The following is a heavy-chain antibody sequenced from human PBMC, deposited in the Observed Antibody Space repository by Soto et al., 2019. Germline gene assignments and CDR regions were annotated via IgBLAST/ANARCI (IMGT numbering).Heavy chain of an antibody. J-gene: IGHJ6*02. Sequence: QVQLVQSGAEVKKPGSSVKVSCKASGGTFSSYAISWVRQAPGQGLEWMGGIIPIFGTANYAQKFQGRVKITADESTSTAYMELSSLRSEDTAVYYCAREKGSSLPLDYYDMDVWGQGTTVTVSS. CDR1: GGTFSSYA. CDR3: AREKGSSLPLDYYDMDV. V-gene: IGHV1-69*01. CDR2: IIPIFGTA. D-gene: IGHD6-13*01.